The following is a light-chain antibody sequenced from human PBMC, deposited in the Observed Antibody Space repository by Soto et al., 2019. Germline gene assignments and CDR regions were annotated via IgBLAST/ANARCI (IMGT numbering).Light chain of an antibody. Sequence: QSVLAQPASVSGSPGQSITISCTGTSSDVGGYNYVSWYQQHPGKAPKLMIYDVSNRPSGVSNRSSGSKSGNTASLTISGLQAEDEADYYCSSYTSSSTLEVFGTGTKVTVL. CDR2: DVS. CDR3: SSYTSSSTLEV. CDR1: SSDVGGYNY. V-gene: IGLV2-14*01. J-gene: IGLJ1*01.